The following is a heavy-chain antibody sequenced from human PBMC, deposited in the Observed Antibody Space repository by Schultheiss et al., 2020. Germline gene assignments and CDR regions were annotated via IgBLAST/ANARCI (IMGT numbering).Heavy chain of an antibody. V-gene: IGHV4-34*01. J-gene: IGHJ6*02. Sequence: SETLSLTCAVQGGSFSNYYWTWIRQTPGKGLEWIGEINHIGRTNYSPSLKSRVTISVDPSERQFSLKLSSVTAADTAVYYCAREPLPEDSSSSRHYYYGMDVWGQGTTVTVSS. CDR1: GGSFSNYY. CDR2: INHIGRT. D-gene: IGHD6-6*01. CDR3: AREPLPEDSSSSRHYYYGMDV.